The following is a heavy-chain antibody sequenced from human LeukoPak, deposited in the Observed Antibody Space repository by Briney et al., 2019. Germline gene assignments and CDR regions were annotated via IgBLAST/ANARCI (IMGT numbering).Heavy chain of an antibody. CDR2: ISAYNGNT. D-gene: IGHD4-11*01. Sequence: GASVKVSCKASGYTFTGYYMHWVRQAPGQGLEWMGWISAYNGNTNYAQKLQGRVTMTTDTSTSTAYMELRSLRSDDTAVYYCARAVTTLGLPDYWGQGTLVTVSS. J-gene: IGHJ4*02. CDR3: ARAVTTLGLPDY. CDR1: GYTFTGYY. V-gene: IGHV1-18*04.